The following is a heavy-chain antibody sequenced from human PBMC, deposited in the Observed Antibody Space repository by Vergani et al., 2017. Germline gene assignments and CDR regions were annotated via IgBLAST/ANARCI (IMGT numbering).Heavy chain of an antibody. CDR2: IRSKVNSSAT. CDR3: TSDYGDYVMTGDAFDI. CDR1: GFTFSGSA. J-gene: IGHJ3*02. D-gene: IGHD4-17*01. V-gene: IGHV3-73*01. Sequence: EVQLVESGGGLVQPGGSLKLSCAASGFTFSGSAMHWVRQASGKGLEWVGRIRSKVNSSATSYAASVKGRLTRSRDDSKNTAYLQMNSLKTEDTAVYYCTSDYGDYVMTGDAFDIWGQGTMVTVSS.